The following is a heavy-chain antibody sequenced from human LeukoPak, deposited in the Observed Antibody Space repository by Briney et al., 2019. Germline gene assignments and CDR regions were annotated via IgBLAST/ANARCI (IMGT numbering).Heavy chain of an antibody. J-gene: IGHJ4*02. CDR3: ARGQYSYYYDSSGIDY. Sequence: ASVKVSCKASGYTFTSYDINWVRQATGQGLEWIGWMNPNSGNTGYAQKFQGRVTMTRNTSISTAYMELSSLRSEDTAVYYCARGQYSYYYDSSGIDYWGQGTLVTVSS. D-gene: IGHD3-22*01. CDR2: MNPNSGNT. V-gene: IGHV1-8*01. CDR1: GYTFTSYD.